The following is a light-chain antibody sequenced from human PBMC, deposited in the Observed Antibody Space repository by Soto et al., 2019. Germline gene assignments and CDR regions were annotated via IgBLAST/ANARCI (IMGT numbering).Light chain of an antibody. CDR1: ISNIATNY. CDR2: RDN. J-gene: IGLJ1*01. V-gene: IGLV1-47*01. CDR3: AAWDDTVRSYV. Sequence: QSVLTQPPSVSGTPGQRVTISCSGGISNIATNYVHWFQQLPGTAPKVLSNRDNQRPSGVPDRFCGSKSGTSASLAISGLRSEDEAEYYCAAWDDTVRSYVFGTGTKLTVL.